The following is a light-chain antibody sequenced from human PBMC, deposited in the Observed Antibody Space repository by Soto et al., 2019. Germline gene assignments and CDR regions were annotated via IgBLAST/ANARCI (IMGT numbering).Light chain of an antibody. CDR3: AAWDDSLKGYV. V-gene: IGLV1-51*01. CDR1: SSNIGNNY. Sequence: QSVLTQPPSVSAAPGQKVTISCSGSSSNIGNNYVSWYQQLPGTAPKLLIYDNNKRPSGIPDRFSGSKSGTSATLGITGLQTGDEADYYCAAWDDSLKGYVFGTGTKLTVL. CDR2: DNN. J-gene: IGLJ1*01.